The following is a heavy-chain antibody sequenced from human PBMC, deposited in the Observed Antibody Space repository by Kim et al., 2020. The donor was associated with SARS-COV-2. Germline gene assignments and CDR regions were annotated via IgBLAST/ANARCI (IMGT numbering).Heavy chain of an antibody. CDR1: GFTFSSYA. Sequence: GGSLRLSCAASGFTFSSYAMHWVRQAPGKGLEYVSAISSNGGSTYYANSVKGRFTISRDNSKNTLYLQMGSLRAEDMAVYYCARSLQHGYCSGGSCYKNHFDYWGQGTLVTVSS. CDR3: ARSLQHGYCSGGSCYKNHFDY. D-gene: IGHD2-15*01. CDR2: ISSNGGST. V-gene: IGHV3-64*01. J-gene: IGHJ4*02.